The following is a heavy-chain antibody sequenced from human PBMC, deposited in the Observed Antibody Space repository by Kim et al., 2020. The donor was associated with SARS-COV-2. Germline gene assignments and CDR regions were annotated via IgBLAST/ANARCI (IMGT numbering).Heavy chain of an antibody. V-gene: IGHV3-9*01. CDR3: AKDQTGYYDFWSGYYFDY. D-gene: IGHD3-3*01. CDR1: GFTFDDYA. J-gene: IGHJ4*02. CDR2: ISWNSGSI. Sequence: GGSLRLSCAASGFTFDDYAMHWVRQAPGKGLEWVSGISWNSGSIGYADSVKGRFTISRDNAKNSLYLQMNSLRAEDTALYYCAKDQTGYYDFWSGYYFDYWGQGTLVTVSS.